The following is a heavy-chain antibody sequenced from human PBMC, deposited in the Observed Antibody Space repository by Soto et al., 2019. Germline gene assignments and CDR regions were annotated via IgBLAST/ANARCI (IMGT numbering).Heavy chain of an antibody. Sequence: SVKVSCKASGGTFSSYAISWVRQAPGQGLEWMGGIIPIFGTANYAQKFQGRVTITADESTSTAYMELSSLRFEDTAVYYCARYKTAYYYDSSGYYHFDYWGQGTLVTVSS. CDR2: IIPIFGTA. V-gene: IGHV1-69*13. J-gene: IGHJ4*02. CDR1: GGTFSSYA. CDR3: ARYKTAYYYDSSGYYHFDY. D-gene: IGHD3-22*01.